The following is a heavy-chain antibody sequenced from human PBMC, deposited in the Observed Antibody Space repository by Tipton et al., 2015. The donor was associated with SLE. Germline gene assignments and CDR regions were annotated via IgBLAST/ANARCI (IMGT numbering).Heavy chain of an antibody. V-gene: IGHV4-61*05. Sequence: TLSLTCTVSGGSISSSSYYWGWIRQPPGKGLEWIGYIYYSGSTNYNPSLKSRVTISVDTSKNQFSLKLSSVTAADTAVYYCASSPRSRIAAASFDYWGQGTLVTVSS. CDR1: GGSISSSSYY. CDR2: IYYSGST. J-gene: IGHJ4*02. D-gene: IGHD6-13*01. CDR3: ASSPRSRIAAASFDY.